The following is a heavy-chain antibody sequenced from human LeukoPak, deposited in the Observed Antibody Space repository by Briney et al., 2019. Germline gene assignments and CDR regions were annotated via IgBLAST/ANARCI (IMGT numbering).Heavy chain of an antibody. CDR2: IYYSGST. V-gene: IGHV4-59*01. D-gene: IGHD5-24*01. CDR3: ARDGVGDGYNPFPPFDY. J-gene: IGHJ4*02. CDR1: GGSISSYY. Sequence: SETLSLTCTVSGGSISSYYWSWIRQPPGKGLEWIGYIYYSGSTNYNPSLKSRVTISVDTSKNQFSLKLGSVTAADTAVYYCARDGVGDGYNPFPPFDYWGQGTLVTVSS.